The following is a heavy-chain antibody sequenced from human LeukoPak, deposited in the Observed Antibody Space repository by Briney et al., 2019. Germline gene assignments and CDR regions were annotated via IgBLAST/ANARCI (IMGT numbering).Heavy chain of an antibody. D-gene: IGHD6-19*01. V-gene: IGHV4-4*07. Sequence: SETLSLTCTVSGGSISTYSWTWVRQSRGKGLEWIGSVVTTTTNYSPALRSRVAISVHTSKNQFSLRLESVTTADTAVYYCARDTTVASGMQFWGQGALVTVSS. CDR1: GGSISTYS. J-gene: IGHJ4*02. CDR3: ARDTTVASGMQF. CDR2: VVTTTT.